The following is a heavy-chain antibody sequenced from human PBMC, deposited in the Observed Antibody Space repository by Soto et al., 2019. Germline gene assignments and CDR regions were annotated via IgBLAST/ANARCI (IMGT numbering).Heavy chain of an antibody. Sequence: PGGSLRLSCAASGFTFSSYSMNWVRQAPGKGLEWVSSISSSSSYIYYADSVKGRFTISRDNAKNSLYLQMNSLRAEDTAVYYCARDLVYYELSEALYYMDVWGKGTTVTVSS. V-gene: IGHV3-21*01. CDR3: ARDLVYYELSEALYYMDV. CDR2: ISSSSSYI. J-gene: IGHJ6*03. CDR1: GFTFSSYS. D-gene: IGHD3-16*01.